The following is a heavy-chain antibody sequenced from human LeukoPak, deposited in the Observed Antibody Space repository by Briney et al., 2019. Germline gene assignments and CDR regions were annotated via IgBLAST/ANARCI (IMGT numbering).Heavy chain of an antibody. CDR2: IIPIFGTA. J-gene: IGHJ6*03. Sequence: GASVTVSCKASGGTFSSYAISWVRQAPGQGLEWMGGIIPIFGTANYAQKFQGRVTITTDESTSTAYMELSGLRSEDTAVYYCATSTTTVVPPWYNYYYYMDVWGKGTTVTVSS. D-gene: IGHD4-23*01. V-gene: IGHV1-69*05. CDR1: GGTFSSYA. CDR3: ATSTTTVVPPWYNYYYYMDV.